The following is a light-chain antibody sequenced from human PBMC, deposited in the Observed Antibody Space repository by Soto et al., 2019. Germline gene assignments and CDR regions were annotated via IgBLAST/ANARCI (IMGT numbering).Light chain of an antibody. CDR3: QQRRNWPLT. Sequence: MSQSPNTLSAVPGQPATLSSRASQSISRTLAWYQQKSGQPPRLIIYDASTRATGIPARFSGSGSGTEFTLTISSLESEDFAVYYCQQRRNWPLTFGEGTKVDIK. CDR1: QSISRT. V-gene: IGKV3D-15*01. J-gene: IGKJ1*01. CDR2: DAS.